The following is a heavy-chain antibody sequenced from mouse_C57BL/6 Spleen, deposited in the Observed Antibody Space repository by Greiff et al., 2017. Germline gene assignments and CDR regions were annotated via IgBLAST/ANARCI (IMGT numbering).Heavy chain of an antibody. D-gene: IGHD2-3*01. Sequence: EVQRVESGPGLVKPSQSLSLTCSVTGYSITSGYYWNWIRQFPGNKLEWMGYISYDGSNNYNPSLKNRISITRDTSKNQFFLKLNSVTTEDTATYYCARDPLDGYYWYFDVWGTGTTVTVSS. V-gene: IGHV3-6*01. J-gene: IGHJ1*03. CDR2: ISYDGSN. CDR3: ARDPLDGYYWYFDV. CDR1: GYSITSGYY.